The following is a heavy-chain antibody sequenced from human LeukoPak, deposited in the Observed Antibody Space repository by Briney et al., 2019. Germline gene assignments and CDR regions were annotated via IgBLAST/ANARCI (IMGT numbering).Heavy chain of an antibody. J-gene: IGHJ3*02. Sequence: ASVKVSCKASAYTFTSYYMHWVRQAPGQGLEWMGIINPSGGSTSYAQKFQGRVTMTRDTSTSTVYMELSSLSSEDTAVYYCARGGRERYSSGWTDAFDIWGQGTMVTVSS. CDR3: ARGGRERYSSGWTDAFDI. CDR1: AYTFTSYY. D-gene: IGHD6-19*01. V-gene: IGHV1-46*01. CDR2: INPSGGST.